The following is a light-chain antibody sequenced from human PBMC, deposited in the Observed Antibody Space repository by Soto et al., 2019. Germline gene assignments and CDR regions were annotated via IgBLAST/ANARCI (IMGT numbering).Light chain of an antibody. Sequence: VVTQTPPTLSVSPGEIATLSCRASQTVSRNLAWYQQRPGQAPRLLIYDISNRATGVPARFSGSGSETEFTLTIRSLQSEDFAVYFCQQYNNWPSSGQRTRPEI. J-gene: IGKJ5*01. CDR1: QTVSRN. CDR3: QQYNNWPS. V-gene: IGKV3-15*01. CDR2: DIS.